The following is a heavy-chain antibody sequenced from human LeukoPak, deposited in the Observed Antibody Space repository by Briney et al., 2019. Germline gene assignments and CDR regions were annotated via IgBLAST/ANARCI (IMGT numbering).Heavy chain of an antibody. CDR1: VVTLSSDW. D-gene: IGHD4-11*01. V-gene: IGHV3-74*01. CDR2: INSDGSST. CDR3: ARGNSHSFDY. J-gene: IGHJ4*02. Sequence: GGSLRLSCAASVVTLSSDWMDGVRQTPGKGPGWGSRINSDGSSTSYADSVKGRFTISRDTAQNTLYLQMNSLRAEDTAVYYCARGNSHSFDYWGKGALVTVSS.